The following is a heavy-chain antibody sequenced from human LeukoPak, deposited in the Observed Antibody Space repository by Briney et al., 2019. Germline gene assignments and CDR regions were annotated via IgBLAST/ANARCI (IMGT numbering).Heavy chain of an antibody. J-gene: IGHJ5*02. CDR1: GYSISSGYY. V-gene: IGHV4-38-2*02. Sequence: SETLSLTCTVSGYSISSGYYWGWIRQPPGKGLEWIGSIYHSGSTYYNPSLKSRVTISVDTSKNQFSLKLSSVTAADTAVYYCARDYWRITMIGNNWFDPWGQGTLVTVSS. CDR2: IYHSGST. CDR3: ARDYWRITMIGNNWFDP. D-gene: IGHD3-22*01.